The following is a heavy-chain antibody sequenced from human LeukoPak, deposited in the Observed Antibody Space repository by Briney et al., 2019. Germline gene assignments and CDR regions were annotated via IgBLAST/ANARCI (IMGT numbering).Heavy chain of an antibody. V-gene: IGHV4-39*01. CDR3: ARDYYDSSGYFQPTWSHPFDY. D-gene: IGHD3-22*01. CDR1: GGSISSSSYY. J-gene: IGHJ4*02. CDR2: IYYSGST. Sequence: PSETLSLTCTVPGGSISSSSYYWGWIRQPPGKGLEWIGSIYYSGSTYYNPSLKSRVTISVDTSKNQFSLKLSSVTAADTAVYYCARDYYDSSGYFQPTWSHPFDYWGQGTLVTVSS.